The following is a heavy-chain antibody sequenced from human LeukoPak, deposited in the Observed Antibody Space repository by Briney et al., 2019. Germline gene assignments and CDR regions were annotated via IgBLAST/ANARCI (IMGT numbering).Heavy chain of an antibody. Sequence: PGGSLRLSCAASGFTFSSYWMSSVRQAPGKGLEWVANIKQDGSEKYYVDSVKGRFTISRDNAKNSLYLQMNSLRAEDTAVYYCARDHYDYVWGSYRQLGNDYWGQGTLVTVSS. CDR2: IKQDGSEK. CDR3: ARDHYDYVWGSYRQLGNDY. V-gene: IGHV3-7*01. D-gene: IGHD3-16*02. J-gene: IGHJ4*02. CDR1: GFTFSSYW.